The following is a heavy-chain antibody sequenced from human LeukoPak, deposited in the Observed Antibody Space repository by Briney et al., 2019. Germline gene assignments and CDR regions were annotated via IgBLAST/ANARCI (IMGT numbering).Heavy chain of an antibody. Sequence: GGSLRLSCEGSGFTFSSYGMHWVRQAPGKGLEWVALIWYDGSNKYYADSVKGRFTISRDNSKNTLYLQMDSLRAEDTAVYYCTRTRSPSRYYLDYWGQGTLVTVSS. CDR3: TRTRSPSRYYLDY. CDR1: GFTFSSYG. V-gene: IGHV3-33*01. CDR2: IWYDGSNK. J-gene: IGHJ4*02.